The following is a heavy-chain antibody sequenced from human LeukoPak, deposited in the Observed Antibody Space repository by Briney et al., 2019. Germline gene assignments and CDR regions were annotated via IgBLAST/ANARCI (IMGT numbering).Heavy chain of an antibody. D-gene: IGHD3-3*01. CDR3: ARVPLRFLEWLLDY. Sequence: GGSLRLSCAASGFTFSSYSMNWVRQAPGKGLEWVSYISSSSSTIYYADSVKGRFTISRDNAKNSLYLQMNSLRGEDTAVYYCARVPLRFLEWLLDYWGQGTLVTVSS. J-gene: IGHJ4*02. V-gene: IGHV3-48*01. CDR2: ISSSSSTI. CDR1: GFTFSSYS.